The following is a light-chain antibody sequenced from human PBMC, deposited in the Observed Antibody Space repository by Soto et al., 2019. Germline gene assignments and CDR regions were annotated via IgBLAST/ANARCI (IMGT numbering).Light chain of an antibody. CDR3: QVCDSSSDAWV. Sequence: SYELTQPPSVSVAPGQTARITCGGNNIGSKSVHWYQQKPGQAPVLVVYDDSDRPSGIPERFSGSNSGNTATLTISRVEAGDEADYYCQVCDSSSDAWVFGGGTKLTVL. CDR2: DDS. J-gene: IGLJ3*02. CDR1: NIGSKS. V-gene: IGLV3-21*02.